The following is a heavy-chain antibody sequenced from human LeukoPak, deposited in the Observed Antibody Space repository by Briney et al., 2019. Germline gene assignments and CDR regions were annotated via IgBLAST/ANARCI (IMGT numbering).Heavy chain of an antibody. CDR2: IYTSGST. J-gene: IGHJ3*01. CDR3: ARWGSGSYYNVY. D-gene: IGHD3-10*01. V-gene: IGHV4-61*02. Sequence: SETLSLTCTVSGGSISSGSYYWSWIRQPAGKGLEWIGRIYTSGSTNYNPSLKSRVTISVDTSKNQFSLKLSSVTAADTAVYYCARWGSGSYYNVYWGQGTMVTVSS. CDR1: GGSISSGSYY.